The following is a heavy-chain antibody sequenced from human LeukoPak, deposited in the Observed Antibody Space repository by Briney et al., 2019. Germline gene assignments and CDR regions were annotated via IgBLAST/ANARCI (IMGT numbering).Heavy chain of an antibody. J-gene: IGHJ6*02. Sequence: RASVKVSCKASGGTFSSYAISRVRQAPGRGLEWMGGIIPIFGTANYAQKFQGRVTITADESTSTAYMELSSLRSEDTAVYYCARDRIVVPAAAGGYGHYYYGMDVWGQGTTVTVSS. CDR3: ARDRIVVPAAAGGYGHYYYGMDV. CDR2: IIPIFGTA. V-gene: IGHV1-69*13. D-gene: IGHD2-2*01. CDR1: GGTFSSYA.